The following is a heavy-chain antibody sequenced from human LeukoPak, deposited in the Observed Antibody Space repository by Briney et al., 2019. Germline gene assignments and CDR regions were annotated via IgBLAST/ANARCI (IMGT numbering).Heavy chain of an antibody. V-gene: IGHV4-59*01. D-gene: IGHD6-6*01. J-gene: IGHJ5*02. CDR3: ARLSSLANIAARGRTWLDP. CDR1: GGSISSYY. Sequence: SETLSLTCTVSGGSISSYYWSWIRQPPGKGLEWIGYIYNSGTTNYNPSLKSRVTISVDTSKNQFSLKLSSVTAADTAVYYCARLSSLANIAARGRTWLDPWGQGSLVTVSS. CDR2: IYNSGTT.